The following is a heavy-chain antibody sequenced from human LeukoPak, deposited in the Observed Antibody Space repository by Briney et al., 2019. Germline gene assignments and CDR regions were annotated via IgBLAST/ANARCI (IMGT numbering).Heavy chain of an antibody. J-gene: IGHJ4*02. Sequence: GGSLRLSCAASGFTVRRNSMSWVRQAPGKGLEWVSLIKYDGRTYYTDSVKGRFSISRDNSKNTLYLQMNSLRAEDTAVYYCARGYFTLYTASSRGGQGTLVTVSA. CDR3: ARGYFTLYTASSR. CDR1: GFTVRRNS. CDR2: IKYDGRT. D-gene: IGHD3-16*01. V-gene: IGHV3-66*01.